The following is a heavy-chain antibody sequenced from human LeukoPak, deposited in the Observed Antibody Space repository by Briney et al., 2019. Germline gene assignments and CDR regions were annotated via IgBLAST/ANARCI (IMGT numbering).Heavy chain of an antibody. CDR2: IYTSETT. V-gene: IGHV4-4*07. CDR1: NDSINSYY. D-gene: IGHD6-19*01. Sequence: SETLSLTCTVSNDSINSYYWGWIRQPAGKGLGWIGRIYTSETTNYNPSLKSRVSMSVDTSKNQFSLKLSSVTAADTAVYYCARGWDAANWYFDLWGRGTLVTVSS. J-gene: IGHJ2*01. CDR3: ARGWDAANWYFDL.